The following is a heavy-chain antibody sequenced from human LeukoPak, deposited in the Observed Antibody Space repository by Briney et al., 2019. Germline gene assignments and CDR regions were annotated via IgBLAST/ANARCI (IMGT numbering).Heavy chain of an antibody. Sequence: GGSLRLSCAASGFTVSSNYMSWVRQAPGKGLEWVRDIYSGGGTDYAGSVKGRFPLFRDNSKNTLYPQMNSLRAEEPAVNYCARAVGVTAIHNAFDIWGQGTMASVSS. CDR2: IYSGGGT. D-gene: IGHD2-21*02. CDR1: GFTVSSNY. V-gene: IGHV3-66*02. CDR3: ARAVGVTAIHNAFDI. J-gene: IGHJ3*02.